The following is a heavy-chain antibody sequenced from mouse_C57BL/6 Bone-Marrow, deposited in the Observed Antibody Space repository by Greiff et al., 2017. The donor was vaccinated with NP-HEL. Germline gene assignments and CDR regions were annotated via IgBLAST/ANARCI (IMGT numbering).Heavy chain of an antibody. V-gene: IGHV1-63*01. D-gene: IGHD1-1*01. CDR2: IYPGGGYT. CDR1: GYTFTNYW. CDR3: ARKYYGSSYEFAY. J-gene: IGHJ3*01. Sequence: VQLQQSGAELVRPGTSVKMSCKASGYTFTNYWIGWAKQRPGHGLEWIGDIYPGGGYTNYNEKFKGKATLTAEKSSSTAYMQFSSLTSEDSAIYYCARKYYGSSYEFAYWGQGTLVTVSA.